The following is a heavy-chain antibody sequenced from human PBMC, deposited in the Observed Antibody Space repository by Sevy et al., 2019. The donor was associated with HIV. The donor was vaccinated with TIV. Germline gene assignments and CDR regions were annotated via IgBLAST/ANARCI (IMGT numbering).Heavy chain of an antibody. J-gene: IGHJ4*02. Sequence: SETLSLTCAVSGDSISSNNYYWGWIRQSPGKGLEWIGIVYYTGTTYYNPSLKSRVTISVDTSKSQFSLRLSSVTAADTAVYFCAGSYYNFWNGYYNPFDSWSQGTLVTVSS. D-gene: IGHD3-3*01. V-gene: IGHV4-39*01. CDR3: AGSYYNFWNGYYNPFDS. CDR1: GDSISSNNYY. CDR2: VYYTGTT.